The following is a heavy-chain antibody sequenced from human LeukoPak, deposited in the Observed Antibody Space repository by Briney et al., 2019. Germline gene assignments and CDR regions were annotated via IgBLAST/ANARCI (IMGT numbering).Heavy chain of an antibody. CDR2: IKQDGSEK. V-gene: IGHV3-7*01. D-gene: IGHD3-16*01. Sequence: GGSLRLSCAASGFTFSGYWMSWVRQAPGEGRGWVANIKQDGSEKYYVDSVKGRFTISRDKAKNTLYLQMNSLRAEDTAVYYCARGGFDYWRQGTLVTVSS. CDR3: ARGGFDY. J-gene: IGHJ4*02. CDR1: GFTFSGYW.